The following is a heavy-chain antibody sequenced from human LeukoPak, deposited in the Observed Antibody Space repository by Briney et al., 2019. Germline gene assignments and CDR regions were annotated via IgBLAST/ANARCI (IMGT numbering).Heavy chain of an antibody. CDR2: IIPIFGTA. Sequence: ASVKVSCKASGGTFSSYAISWVRRAAGQGLEWMGGIIPIFGTANYAQKFQGRVTITADESTSTAYMELSSLRSEDTAVYYCATYGDYRDFDYWGQGTLVTVSS. CDR3: ATYGDYRDFDY. V-gene: IGHV1-69*13. D-gene: IGHD4-17*01. CDR1: GGTFSSYA. J-gene: IGHJ4*02.